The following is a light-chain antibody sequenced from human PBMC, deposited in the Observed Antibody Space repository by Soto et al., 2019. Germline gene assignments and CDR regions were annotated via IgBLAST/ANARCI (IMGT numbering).Light chain of an antibody. CDR3: GTWDSSLSAWV. V-gene: IGLV1-51*02. J-gene: IGLJ3*02. Sequence: QSVLTQPPSVSAAPGRKVTISCSGSSSNIGNNYVSWYQQFPGTAPKVLIYENNKRPSGIPDRFSGSKSGTSATLGITGLQTGDEADYYCGTWDSSLSAWVFGGGTKVTVL. CDR2: ENN. CDR1: SSNIGNNY.